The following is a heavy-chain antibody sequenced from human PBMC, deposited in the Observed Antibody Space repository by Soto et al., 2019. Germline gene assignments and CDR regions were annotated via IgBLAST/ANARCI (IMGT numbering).Heavy chain of an antibody. CDR1: GFTFSNAW. V-gene: IGHV3-15*07. J-gene: IGHJ5*02. CDR2: IKSKTDGGTT. CDR3: TPERVGSYYDFWSPPDNWFDP. Sequence: GGSLRLSCAASGFTFSNAWMNWVRQAPGKGLEWVGRIKSKTDGGTTDYAAPVKGRFTISRDDSKNTLYLQMNSLKTEDTAVYYCTPERVGSYYDFWSPPDNWFDPWGQGTLVTVSS. D-gene: IGHD3-3*01.